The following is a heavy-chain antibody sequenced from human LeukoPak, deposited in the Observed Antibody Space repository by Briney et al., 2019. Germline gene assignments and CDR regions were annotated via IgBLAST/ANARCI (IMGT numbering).Heavy chain of an antibody. D-gene: IGHD1-26*01. Sequence: SETLSLTCTVSGGSIMSYYWSWIRQPPGKGLEWIAYLYYSGITNYNPSLKSRVTISVDTSKNQFSLKLSSVTAADTAVYYCASFSGSCYDDWGQGTLVTVSS. V-gene: IGHV4-59*01. CDR2: LYYSGIT. J-gene: IGHJ4*02. CDR1: GGSIMSYY. CDR3: ASFSGSCYDD.